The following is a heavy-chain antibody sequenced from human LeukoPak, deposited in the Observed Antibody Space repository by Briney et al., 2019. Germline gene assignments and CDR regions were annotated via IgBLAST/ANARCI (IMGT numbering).Heavy chain of an antibody. Sequence: GGSLRLSCAASGLTVSSNYMSWVRQAPGKGLEWVSVLYSGGSTYNADSVKGRFTISRDNSKNTVYLQMNSLRVEDTAIYYCARGQEFDDGVFDSWGQGTLVTVSS. CDR3: ARGQEFDDGVFDS. CDR1: GLTVSSNY. D-gene: IGHD1-1*01. J-gene: IGHJ4*02. V-gene: IGHV3-53*01. CDR2: LYSGGST.